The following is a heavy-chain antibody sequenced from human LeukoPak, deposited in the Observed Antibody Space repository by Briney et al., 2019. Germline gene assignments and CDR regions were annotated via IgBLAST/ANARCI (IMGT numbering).Heavy chain of an antibody. J-gene: IGHJ4*02. CDR2: IESKTDGGTT. D-gene: IGHD1-26*01. Sequence: NTGGSLRLSCAATGFTFTDAWMSWVRQAPGKGLEWVGRIESKTDGGTTYYAAPVKGRFTISRDDSKNTLYLQMNSLKTEDTAVYFCTMDDVGLAPDYWGQGTLVTVSS. CDR3: TMDDVGLAPDY. CDR1: GFTFTDAW. V-gene: IGHV3-15*04.